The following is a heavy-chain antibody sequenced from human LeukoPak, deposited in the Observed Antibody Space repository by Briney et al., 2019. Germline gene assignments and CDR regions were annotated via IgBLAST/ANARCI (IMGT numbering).Heavy chain of an antibody. V-gene: IGHV3-30*18. CDR1: GFTFSSYA. D-gene: IGHD1-20*01. CDR2: ISYDGSNK. Sequence: GGSLRLSCAASGFTFSSYAMSWVRQAPGKGLEWVAVISYDGSNKYYADSVKGRFTISRDNSKNTLYLQMNSLRAEDTAVYYSAKDIGYNWNAQGYGMDVWGQGTTVTVSS. J-gene: IGHJ6*02. CDR3: AKDIGYNWNAQGYGMDV.